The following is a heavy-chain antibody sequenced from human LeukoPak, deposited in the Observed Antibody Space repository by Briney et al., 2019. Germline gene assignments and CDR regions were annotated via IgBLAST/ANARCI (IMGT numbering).Heavy chain of an antibody. CDR2: IKQDGSEK. V-gene: IGHV3-7*02. D-gene: IGHD5-12*01. J-gene: IGHJ4*02. CDR1: GFTFSSYW. CDR3: ARVEYSGYESKFDY. Sequence: GGSLRLSCAASGFTFSSYWMSWVRQAPGKGLEWVANIKQDGSEKYYVDSVKGRFTISRDNAKNSLYLQMNSLRAEDTAVYYCARVEYSGYESKFDYWGQGTLVTVSS.